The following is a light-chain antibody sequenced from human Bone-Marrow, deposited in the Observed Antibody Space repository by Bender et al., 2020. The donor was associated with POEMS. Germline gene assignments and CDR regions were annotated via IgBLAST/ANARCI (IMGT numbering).Light chain of an antibody. CDR3: CSYAGTNTFV. CDR2: DVS. V-gene: IGLV2-11*01. Sequence: QSALTQPASVSGSPGQSITISCTGTSSDVGGYNYVSWYQQHPGKAPQVILFDVSERPSGVPDRFSGSKSGNTASLTISGLQAEDEADYFCCSYAGTNTFVFGPGTMVTVL. J-gene: IGLJ1*01. CDR1: SSDVGGYNY.